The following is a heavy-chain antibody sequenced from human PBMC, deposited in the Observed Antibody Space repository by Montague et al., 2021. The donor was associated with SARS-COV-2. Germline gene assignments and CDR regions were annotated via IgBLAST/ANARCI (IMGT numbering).Heavy chain of an antibody. CDR3: ARGGGYYNYGLDV. J-gene: IGHJ6*02. CDR2: IYYSGST. Sequence: SDTLSLTRTVSGGSISNYYWSWIRQPPGRGLEWIGYIYYSGSTDXSPSLKSRVTISLDTSKNQFSLKVTSVTAADTAVYYCARGGGYYNYGLDVWGPGTTVTVSS. CDR1: GGSISNYY. V-gene: IGHV4-59*07. D-gene: IGHD3-22*01.